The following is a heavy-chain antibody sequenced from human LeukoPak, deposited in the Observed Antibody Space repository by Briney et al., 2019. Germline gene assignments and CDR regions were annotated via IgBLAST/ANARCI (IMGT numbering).Heavy chain of an antibody. CDR3: ARASGPFDY. CDR2: IWNDGSNK. CDR1: GFTFSSSS. Sequence: GGSLRLSCAASGFTFSSSSLNWVRQAPGKGLEWVAVIWNDGSNKYYADSVKGRFTISRDNSKNTLYLQMNSLRAEDTAVYSCARASGPFDYWGQGTLVTVSS. J-gene: IGHJ4*02. V-gene: IGHV3-33*08. D-gene: IGHD3-10*01.